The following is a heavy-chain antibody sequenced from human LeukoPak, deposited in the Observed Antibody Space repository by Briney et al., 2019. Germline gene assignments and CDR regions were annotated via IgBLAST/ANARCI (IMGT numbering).Heavy chain of an antibody. Sequence: GGSLGLSCVVSEFTVSANYMSWVRQAPGKGLEWVSYISSSGSTIYCADSVKGRFTISRDNSKNTLYLQMNSLRAEDTAVYYCAKNARKADGPRIGRPYYFDYWGQGALVTVSS. CDR3: AKNARKADGPRIGRPYYFDY. CDR2: ISSSGSTI. V-gene: IGHV3-11*01. D-gene: IGHD1-14*01. CDR1: EFTVSANY. J-gene: IGHJ4*02.